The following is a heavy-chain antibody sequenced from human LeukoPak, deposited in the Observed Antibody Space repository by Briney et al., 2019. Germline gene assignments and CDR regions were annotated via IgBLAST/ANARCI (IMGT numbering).Heavy chain of an antibody. CDR3: ARGTVTFGFDY. D-gene: IGHD4-17*01. Sequence: GASVKVSCKASGGTFSSYTISWVRQAPGQGLEWMGRIIPILGIANYAQKFQGSVTITADKSTSTAYMKLSSLRSEDTAVYYCARGTVTFGFDYWGQGTLVTVSS. CDR2: IIPILGIA. CDR1: GGTFSSYT. J-gene: IGHJ4*02. V-gene: IGHV1-69*02.